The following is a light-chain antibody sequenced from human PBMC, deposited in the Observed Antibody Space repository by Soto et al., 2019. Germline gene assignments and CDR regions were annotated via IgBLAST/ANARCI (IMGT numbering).Light chain of an antibody. CDR1: QSISDS. CDR3: QQYNGYSRT. J-gene: IGKJ1*01. Sequence: DIQMTQSPSTLSASVGDRVTITCRASQSISDSLAWYQQKPGKAPDLLISDVSSLERGVPSRFSGSGSGTEFTLTISSMQPDDFATYYCQQYNGYSRTVGQGTKVDIK. V-gene: IGKV1-5*01. CDR2: DVS.